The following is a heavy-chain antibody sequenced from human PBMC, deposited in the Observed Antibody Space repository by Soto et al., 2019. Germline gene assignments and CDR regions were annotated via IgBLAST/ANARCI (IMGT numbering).Heavy chain of an antibody. CDR3: AKDGSYYDILTGSNGFDY. J-gene: IGHJ4*02. D-gene: IGHD3-9*01. V-gene: IGHV3-30*18. CDR1: GFTFSSYG. CDR2: ISYDGSNK. Sequence: PGGSLRLSCAASGFTFSSYGMHWVRQAPGKGLEWVAVISYDGSNKYYADSVKGRFTISRDNSKNTLYLQMNSLRAEDTAVYYCAKDGSYYDILTGSNGFDYWGQGTLVTVSS.